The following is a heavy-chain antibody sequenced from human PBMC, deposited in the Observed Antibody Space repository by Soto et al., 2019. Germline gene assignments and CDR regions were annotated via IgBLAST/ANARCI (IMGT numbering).Heavy chain of an antibody. CDR2: INHSGST. J-gene: IGHJ4*02. V-gene: IGHV4-34*01. CDR3: ARGYGDYSERDHNFDY. Sequence: QVQLQQWGAGLLKPSETLSLPCAVYGGSFSGYYWSWIRQPPGKGLEWIGEINHSGSTNYNPSLKSRDTISVDTSKNQFSRKLSSVTAADTAVYYCARGYGDYSERDHNFDYWGQGTLVTVSS. D-gene: IGHD4-17*01. CDR1: GGSFSGYY.